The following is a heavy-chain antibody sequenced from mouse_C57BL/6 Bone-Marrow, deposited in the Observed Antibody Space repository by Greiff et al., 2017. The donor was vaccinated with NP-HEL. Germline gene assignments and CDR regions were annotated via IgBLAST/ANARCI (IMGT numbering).Heavy chain of an antibody. Sequence: QVQLQQPGAELVKPGASVKLSCKASGYTFTSYWMHWVKQRPGQGLEWIGMIHPNSGSTNYNEKFKSKATLTVDKSSSTAYMQLSSLTSEDSAVYYCVRNYYGSSYYAMDYWGQGTSVTVSS. CDR1: GYTFTSYW. D-gene: IGHD1-1*01. J-gene: IGHJ4*01. CDR3: VRNYYGSSYYAMDY. V-gene: IGHV1-64*01. CDR2: IHPNSGST.